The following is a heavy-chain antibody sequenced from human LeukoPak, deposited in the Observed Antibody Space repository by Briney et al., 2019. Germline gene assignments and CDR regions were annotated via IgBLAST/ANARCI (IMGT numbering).Heavy chain of an antibody. D-gene: IGHD2-2*01. Sequence: GASVKVSCKASGYSFGIFGISWVRQAPGQGLEXXXXISANNRNTNYAQKLQGRVTMTTDTSTSTAYMELRSLRSDDTAVYYCARVGVVVPAAWFDPWGQGTLVTVSS. CDR1: GYSFGIFG. V-gene: IGHV1-18*01. J-gene: IGHJ5*02. CDR2: ISANNRNT. CDR3: ARVGVVVPAAWFDP.